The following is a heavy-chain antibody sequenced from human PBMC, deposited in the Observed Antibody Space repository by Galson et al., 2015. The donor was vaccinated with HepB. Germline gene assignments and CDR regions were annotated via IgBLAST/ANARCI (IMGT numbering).Heavy chain of an antibody. CDR2: ISYDGTNQ. J-gene: IGHJ4*02. CDR3: TTELPIAARTFDN. Sequence: SLRLSCAASGFTFSTFAMHWVRQAPGKGLEWVGVISYDGTNQYYSDSVEGRFTISRDNSKNTLYLQMNSVRLDDTGVYYCTTELPIAARTFDNWGQGTLVTVSS. CDR1: GFTFSTFA. V-gene: IGHV3-30-3*01. D-gene: IGHD6-6*01.